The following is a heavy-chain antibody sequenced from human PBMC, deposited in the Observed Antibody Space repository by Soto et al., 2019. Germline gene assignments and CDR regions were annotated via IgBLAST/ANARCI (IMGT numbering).Heavy chain of an antibody. CDR1: GFTFSSYA. J-gene: IGHJ5*02. D-gene: IGHD1-26*01. Sequence: GGSLRLSCAASGFTFSSYAMSWVRQAPGKGLEWVSAISGSGGSTYYADSVKGRFTISRYNSKNTLYLQMNSLRAEDTAVYYCAKDIVGATQYNWFDPWGQGTLVTVSS. CDR3: AKDIVGATQYNWFDP. CDR2: ISGSGGST. V-gene: IGHV3-23*01.